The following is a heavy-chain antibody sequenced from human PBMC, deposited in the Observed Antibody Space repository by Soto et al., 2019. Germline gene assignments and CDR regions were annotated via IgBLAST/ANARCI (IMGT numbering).Heavy chain of an antibody. D-gene: IGHD6-6*01. J-gene: IGHJ4*02. CDR3: ARVPRPPEYSSSSGYDY. V-gene: IGHV4-34*01. CDR1: GGSFSGYY. CDR2: INHSGST. Sequence: QVQLQQWGAGLLKPSETLSLTCAVYGGSFSGYYWIWIRQPPGKGLEWIGEINHSGSTNYNPSLKSRVTISVDTSKNQFSLKLSSVTAADTAVYYCARVPRPPEYSSSSGYDYWGQGTLVTVSS.